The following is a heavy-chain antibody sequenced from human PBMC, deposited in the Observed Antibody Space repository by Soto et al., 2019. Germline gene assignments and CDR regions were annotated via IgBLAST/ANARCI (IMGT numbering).Heavy chain of an antibody. J-gene: IGHJ5*02. Sequence: QVQLQESGPRLVKPSETLSLTCTVSGDSISSYYWSWLRQPPGKGLEWIGYIYYSGSTNYNPSLKSRVTISVDTPKNQFSLKLTSVTAADTAVYYCARGVATIGPWGQGTLVTVSS. D-gene: IGHD5-12*01. CDR1: GDSISSYY. CDR3: ARGVATIGP. CDR2: IYYSGST. V-gene: IGHV4-59*01.